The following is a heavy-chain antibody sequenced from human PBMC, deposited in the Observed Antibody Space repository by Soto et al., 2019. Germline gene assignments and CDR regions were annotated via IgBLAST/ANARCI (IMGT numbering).Heavy chain of an antibody. D-gene: IGHD3-16*01. CDR1: GYTFTIYD. CDR3: ARWGVGPRFYYYGMDV. Sequence: ASVKVSCKASGYTFTIYDINWVRQATGQGLEWMGWMNPNSGNTGYAQKFQGRVTMTRNTSISTAYMELSSLRSEDTAVYYCARWGVGPRFYYYGMDVWGQGTTVTVSS. CDR2: MNPNSGNT. V-gene: IGHV1-8*01. J-gene: IGHJ6*02.